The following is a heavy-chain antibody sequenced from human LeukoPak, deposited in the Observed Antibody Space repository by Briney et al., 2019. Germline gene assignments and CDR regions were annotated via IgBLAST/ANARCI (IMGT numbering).Heavy chain of an antibody. CDR2: ISSSSTYI. CDR1: GFTFSSHA. CDR3: ARGGITMIVY. Sequence: GGSLRLSCAASGFTFSSHAMSWVRQAPGKGLEWVSSISSSSTYIYYADSVKGRFTISRDNANNSLFLQMNSLRAEDTAVYYCARGGITMIVYWGQGTLVTVSS. V-gene: IGHV3-21*06. J-gene: IGHJ4*02. D-gene: IGHD3-22*01.